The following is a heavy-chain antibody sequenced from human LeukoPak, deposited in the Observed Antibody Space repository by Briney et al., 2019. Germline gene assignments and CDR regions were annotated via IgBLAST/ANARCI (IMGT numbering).Heavy chain of an antibody. CDR3: ARQFGVVIS. J-gene: IGHJ5*02. CDR2: ISYGGSNK. CDR1: GFTFSSYA. D-gene: IGHD3-3*01. Sequence: PGRSLRLSCAASGFTFSSYAMHWVRQAPGKGLEWVAVISYGGSNKYYADSVKGRFTISRDNSKNTLYLQMNSLRAEDTAVYYCARQFGVVISWGQGTLVTVSS. V-gene: IGHV3-30-3*01.